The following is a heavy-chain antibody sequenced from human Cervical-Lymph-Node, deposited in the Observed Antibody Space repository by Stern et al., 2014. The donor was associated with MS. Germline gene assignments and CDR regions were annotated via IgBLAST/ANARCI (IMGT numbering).Heavy chain of an antibody. CDR3: AISRYQIRAIDV. Sequence: QVHLVESGAEVKKSGSSVKVSCNISRGAFSSSAISWVRQAPGQGLEWMGSIIPLIGTANYAQQFQGRVTITADEATSTAYLGLSSLRSEDTATYYCAISRYQIRAIDVWGQGTTVTVSS. J-gene: IGHJ6*02. CDR1: RGAFSSSA. V-gene: IGHV1-69*01. CDR2: IIPLIGTA. D-gene: IGHD3-16*02.